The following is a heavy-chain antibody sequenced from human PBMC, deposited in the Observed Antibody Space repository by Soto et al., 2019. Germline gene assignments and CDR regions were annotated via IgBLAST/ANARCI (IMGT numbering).Heavy chain of an antibody. V-gene: IGHV1-69*01. J-gene: IGHJ5*02. D-gene: IGHD5-12*01. CDR2: IIPIFGTA. CDR3: ARDRRVYDGDRGNWFDP. Sequence: QVQLVQSGAEVKKPGSSVKVSCKASGGTFSSYAISWVRQAPGQGLEWMGGIIPIFGTANYAQKFQGRVTITADESTSTAYMELSSLRSEDTAVYYCARDRRVYDGDRGNWFDPWGQGTLVTVSS. CDR1: GGTFSSYA.